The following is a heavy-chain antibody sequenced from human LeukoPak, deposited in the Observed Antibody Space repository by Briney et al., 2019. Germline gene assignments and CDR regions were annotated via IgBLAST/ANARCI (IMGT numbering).Heavy chain of an antibody. CDR2: ISGSGGST. CDR1: GFTFSSYA. D-gene: IGHD4-17*01. J-gene: IGHJ5*02. Sequence: GGSLRLSCAASGFTFSSYAMSWVRQAPGKGLEWVSAISGSGGSTYYADSVKGRFTISRDNSKNTLYLQMNSLRAEDTAVYYCAKDGRLRPAPRDWFDPWGQGTLVTVSS. V-gene: IGHV3-23*01. CDR3: AKDGRLRPAPRDWFDP.